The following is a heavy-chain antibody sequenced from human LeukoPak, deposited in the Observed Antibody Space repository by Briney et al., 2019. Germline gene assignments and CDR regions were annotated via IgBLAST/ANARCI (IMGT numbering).Heavy chain of an antibody. V-gene: IGHV4-34*01. CDR1: GPSFSGYY. CDR3: ARRYGSGTSYYMDV. CDR2: INHSGST. D-gene: IGHD3-10*01. J-gene: IGHJ6*03. Sequence: KSSETLSLTCAVSGPSFSGYYWSWIRQPPGKGLEWIGEINHSGSTNYNPSLKSRVTISVDTSKNQFSLKLSSVTAADTAVYYCARRYGSGTSYYMDVWGKGTTVTISS.